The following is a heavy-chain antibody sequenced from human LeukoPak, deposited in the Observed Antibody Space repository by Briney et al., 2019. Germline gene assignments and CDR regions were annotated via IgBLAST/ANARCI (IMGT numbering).Heavy chain of an antibody. CDR2: VNSDGSSI. CDR3: ARAVYYSNYLGY. Sequence: GGSLRLSCAASEFPFSSHWMYWVRQAPGKGLVWVARVNSDGSSISYADTVKGRFTISRDNAKNTLYLQMNSLRAEDTAMYYCARAVYYSNYLGYWGQGTLVTVSS. V-gene: IGHV3-74*01. D-gene: IGHD3-10*01. J-gene: IGHJ4*01. CDR1: EFPFSSHW.